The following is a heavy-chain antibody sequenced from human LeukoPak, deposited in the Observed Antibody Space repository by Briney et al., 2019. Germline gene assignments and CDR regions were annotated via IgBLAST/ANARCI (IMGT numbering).Heavy chain of an antibody. D-gene: IGHD6-19*01. V-gene: IGHV4-59*01. J-gene: IGHJ4*02. CDR3: ASFGRVAGLDY. CDR2: IYYSGST. Sequence: SETLSLTCTVSGGSIGSYYWSWIRQPPGKGLEWIGYIYYSGSTNYNPSLKSRVTISVDTSKNQFSLKLSSVTAADTAVYYCASFGRVAGLDYWGQGTLVTVSS. CDR1: GGSIGSYY.